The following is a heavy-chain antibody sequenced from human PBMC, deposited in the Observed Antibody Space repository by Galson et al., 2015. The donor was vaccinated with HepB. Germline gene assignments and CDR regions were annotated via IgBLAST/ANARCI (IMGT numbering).Heavy chain of an antibody. D-gene: IGHD5-18*01. J-gene: IGHJ5*01. Sequence: SLRLSCAASGFTFNSHAMTWVRRAPGKGLEWVSGISGDGGSTFYADPVKGRFSISRDNTKNTLSLQMNSLRAEDTALYYCAKGYGLFDSWGQGTLVTVSS. CDR1: GFTFNSHA. CDR3: AKGYGLFDS. V-gene: IGHV3-23*01. CDR2: ISGDGGST.